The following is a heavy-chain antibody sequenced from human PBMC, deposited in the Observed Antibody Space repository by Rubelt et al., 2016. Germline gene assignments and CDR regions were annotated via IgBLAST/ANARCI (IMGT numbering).Heavy chain of an antibody. Sequence: QVQLVESGGGVVQPGRSLRLSCAASGFTFSSYGMHWVRQAPGKGLEWVAVISYAGSNKYYADSVKGRFTISRDNSKNTLYLQMNSLRAEDTAVYYCAKWRRELPYWPDYWGQGTLVTVSS. CDR1: GFTFSSYG. V-gene: IGHV3-30*18. CDR3: AKWRRELPYWPDY. D-gene: IGHD1-26*01. J-gene: IGHJ4*02. CDR2: ISYAGSNK.